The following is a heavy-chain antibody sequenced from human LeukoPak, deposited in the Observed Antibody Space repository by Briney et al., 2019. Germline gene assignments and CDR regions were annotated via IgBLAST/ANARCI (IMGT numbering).Heavy chain of an antibody. D-gene: IGHD3-22*01. V-gene: IGHV3-7*01. CDR2: IKQDGSEK. CDR1: GFTFSTYW. CDR3: ASEAPYDSSGYYFTEGDY. Sequence: GGSLRLSCEASGFTFSTYWMSWVRQAPGKGLEWVANIKQDGSEKYYVDSVKGRFTISRDNSKNTLYLQMNSLRAEDTAVYYCASEAPYDSSGYYFTEGDYWGQGTLVTVSS. J-gene: IGHJ4*02.